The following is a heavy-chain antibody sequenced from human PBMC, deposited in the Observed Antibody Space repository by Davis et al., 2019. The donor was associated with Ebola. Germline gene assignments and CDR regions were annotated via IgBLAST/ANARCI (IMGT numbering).Heavy chain of an antibody. D-gene: IGHD6-19*01. Sequence: ASVKVSCKASGGTFSSYAISWVRQAPGQGLEWMGWISAYNGNTNYAQKLQGRVTMTTDTSTSTAYMELRSLRSDDTAVYYCARDGSSGWYGYYGMDVWGQGTTVTVSS. J-gene: IGHJ6*02. CDR3: ARDGSSGWYGYYGMDV. CDR1: GGTFSSYA. V-gene: IGHV1-18*01. CDR2: ISAYNGNT.